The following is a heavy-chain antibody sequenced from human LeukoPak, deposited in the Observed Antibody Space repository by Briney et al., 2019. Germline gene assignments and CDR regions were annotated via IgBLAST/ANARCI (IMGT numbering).Heavy chain of an antibody. D-gene: IGHD2-15*01. J-gene: IGHJ5*02. CDR1: GYSISSGYY. V-gene: IGHV4-38-2*02. CDR2: IYHSGST. CDR3: ARLDCSGGSCYSGSRWFDP. Sequence: PSETLSLTCTVSGYSISSGYYWGWIRQPPGKGLEWIGSIYHSGSTYYNPSLKSRVTISVDTSKNQFSLKLSSVTAADTAVYYCARLDCSGGSCYSGSRWFDPWGQGTLVTVSS.